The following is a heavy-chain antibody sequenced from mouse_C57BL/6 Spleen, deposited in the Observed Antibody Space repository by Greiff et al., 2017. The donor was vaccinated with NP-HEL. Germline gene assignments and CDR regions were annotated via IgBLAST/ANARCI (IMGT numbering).Heavy chain of an antibody. CDR3: ARQGEGFDY. Sequence: EVKLMESGGDLVKPGGSLKLSCAASGFTFSSYGMSWVRQTPDKRLEWVATISSGGSYTYYPDSVKGRFTISRDNAKNTLYLQMSSLKSEDTAMYYCARQGEGFDYWGQGTTLTVSS. V-gene: IGHV5-6*01. CDR2: ISSGGSYT. J-gene: IGHJ2*01. CDR1: GFTFSSYG.